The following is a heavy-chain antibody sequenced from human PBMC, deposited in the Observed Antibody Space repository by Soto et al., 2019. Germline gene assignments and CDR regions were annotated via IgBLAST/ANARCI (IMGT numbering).Heavy chain of an antibody. CDR1: GGSMSSYR. CDR3: GRESGETWDYEAS. CDR2: LNTYGNT. J-gene: IGHJ5*01. Sequence: QVQLQESGPGLVRPSETLSLTCTVSGGSMSSYRWSWIRQPAGKGLEWIGRLNTYGNTHYNPSLKSRVTVSVDTSMNPFFLTLRSVTAADSAVYHCGRESGETWDYEASWGHGTPVTVSS. D-gene: IGHD1-7*01. V-gene: IGHV4-4*07.